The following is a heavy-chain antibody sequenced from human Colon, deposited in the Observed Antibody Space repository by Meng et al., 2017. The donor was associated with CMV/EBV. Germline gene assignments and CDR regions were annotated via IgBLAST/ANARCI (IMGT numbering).Heavy chain of an antibody. Sequence: GGSLRLSCAASGFTSSTYSMNWVRQAPGKGLEWVSSISRIIDYIYYADSVKGRFTISRDNAKNSLYLQMNSLRTEDTALYYCARGLRTVVQGGRPFYYYYGLDVWGQGTTVTVSS. CDR3: ARGLRTVVQGGRPFYYYYGLDV. CDR2: ISRIIDYI. J-gene: IGHJ6*02. CDR1: GFTSSTYS. D-gene: IGHD3-10*01. V-gene: IGHV3-21*04.